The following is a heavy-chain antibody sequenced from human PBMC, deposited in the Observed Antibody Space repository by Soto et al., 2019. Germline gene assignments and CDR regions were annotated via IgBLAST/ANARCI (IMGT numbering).Heavy chain of an antibody. CDR1: GYTFSDYA. J-gene: IGHJ6*02. V-gene: IGHV1-3*01. CDR2: INAGNGNT. Sequence: GASVKVSCKASGYTFSDYAIHWVRQAPGQRLEWMGWINAGNGNTKYSQKFQGRVTITRDTSASTAYMELSSLRSEDTAVYYCARDPSYYGMDVWGQGTTVTVSS. CDR3: ARDPSYYGMDV.